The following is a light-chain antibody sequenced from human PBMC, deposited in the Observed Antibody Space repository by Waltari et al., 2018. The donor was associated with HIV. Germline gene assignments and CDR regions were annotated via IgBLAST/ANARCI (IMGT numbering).Light chain of an antibody. CDR3: QSYDSSLSGGDVV. V-gene: IGLV1-40*01. CDR2: GNS. Sequence: QSVLTQPPSVSGAPGPRVPLSCTGSRSNIGAGYDVHRYQHLPGTAPKLLIYGNSNRPSGVPDRFSGSKSGTSASLAITGLQAEDEADYYCQSYDSSLSGGDVVFGGGTKLTVL. CDR1: RSNIGAGYD. J-gene: IGLJ2*01.